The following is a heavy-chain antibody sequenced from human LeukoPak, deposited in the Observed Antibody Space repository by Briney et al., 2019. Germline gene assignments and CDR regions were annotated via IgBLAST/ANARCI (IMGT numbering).Heavy chain of an antibody. Sequence: SETLSLTCTVSGGSISSSSYYWGWIRQPPGKGLEWIGSIYYSGSTYYNPSLKSRVTISVDTSKNQFSLKLSSVTAADTAVYYCARHEGGSHLNDYWGQGTLVTVSS. V-gene: IGHV4-39*01. CDR2: IYYSGST. CDR1: GGSISSSSYY. D-gene: IGHD1-26*01. J-gene: IGHJ4*02. CDR3: ARHEGGSHLNDY.